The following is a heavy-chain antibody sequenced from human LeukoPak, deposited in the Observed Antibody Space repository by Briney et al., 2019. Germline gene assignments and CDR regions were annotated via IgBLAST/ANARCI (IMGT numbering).Heavy chain of an antibody. V-gene: IGHV3-74*01. CDR1: GFTFSRYW. Sequence: PGGSLRLSCAASGFTFSRYWMHWVRQAPGKGLVWVSRINSDGRSTSNADSVKGRFTISRDNAKNTLSLQMNSLRVEDTAVYYCARAQWLADVAFDIWGQGTMVTVS. J-gene: IGHJ3*02. D-gene: IGHD6-19*01. CDR3: ARAQWLADVAFDI. CDR2: INSDGRST.